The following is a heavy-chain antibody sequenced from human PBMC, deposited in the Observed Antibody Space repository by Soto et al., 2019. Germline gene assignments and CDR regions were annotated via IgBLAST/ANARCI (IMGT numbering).Heavy chain of an antibody. CDR3: AKTNSSGYFGDYYYYGMDV. D-gene: IGHD3-22*01. V-gene: IGHV1-46*03. Sequence: ASVKVSCKASGYTFTSYYMHWVRQAPGQGLEWMGIINPSGGSTSYAQKFQGRVTMTRDTSTSTVYMELSSLRSEDTAVYYCAKTNSSGYFGDYYYYGMDVWGQGTTVTVSS. J-gene: IGHJ6*02. CDR2: INPSGGST. CDR1: GYTFTSYY.